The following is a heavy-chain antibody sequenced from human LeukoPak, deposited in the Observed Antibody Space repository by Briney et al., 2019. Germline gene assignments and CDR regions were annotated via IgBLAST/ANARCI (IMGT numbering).Heavy chain of an antibody. CDR2: INPNSGDT. CDR1: GYTLIDYY. V-gene: IGHV1-2*02. D-gene: IGHD6-13*01. Sequence: ASVKVSCKASGYTLIDYYIHWMRQAPGQGLEWMGWINPNSGDTNLVQKFQGRVTMTRDTSTSTAYMEVSSLRSDDTAVYYCARWRYSSSWYQQLGYWYFDLWGRGTPVTVSS. CDR3: ARWRYSSSWYQQLGYWYFDL. J-gene: IGHJ2*01.